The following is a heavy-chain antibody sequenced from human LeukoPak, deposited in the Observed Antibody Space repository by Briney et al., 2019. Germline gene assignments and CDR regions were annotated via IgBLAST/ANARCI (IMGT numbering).Heavy chain of an antibody. CDR2: ISSNGGST. CDR1: GFTFSSYA. V-gene: IGHV3-64*01. D-gene: IGHD6-19*01. J-gene: IGHJ5*02. CDR3: ARVGLDNTGWHISWFDP. Sequence: GGSLRLSCAASGFTFSSYAMHWVRQAPGKGLEYVSAISSNGGSTYYANSVKGRFTISRDKAQNSLFLQMNSLRAEDTAIYYCARVGLDNTGWHISWFDPWGQGTLVTVSS.